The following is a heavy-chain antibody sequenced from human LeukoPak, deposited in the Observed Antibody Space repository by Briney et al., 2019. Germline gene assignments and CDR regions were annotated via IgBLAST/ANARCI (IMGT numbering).Heavy chain of an antibody. CDR1: GLTFSSFD. CDR2: LRTASDT. V-gene: IGHV3-13*01. J-gene: IGHJ6*03. Sequence: GVTLRLSCAASGLTFSSFDMHWVRQPPGQGLEWVSTLRTASDTHYPGSVEGRFTLSRDHAKNSLYLQMNSLSVGDRAVYYCARGPPRGKYYYMDVWGKGTTVTVSS. D-gene: IGHD1-1*01. CDR3: ARGPPRGKYYYMDV.